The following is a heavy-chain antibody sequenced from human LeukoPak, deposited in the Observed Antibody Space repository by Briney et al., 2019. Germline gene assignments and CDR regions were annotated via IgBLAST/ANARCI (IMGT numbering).Heavy chain of an antibody. V-gene: IGHV3-23*01. CDR2: ISGSGGST. D-gene: IGHD3-22*01. J-gene: IGHJ4*02. CDR3: AKDFGFRDYYDSSGPYPLSYYFNY. Sequence: GGSLRLSCAASGFTFSSYAMSWVRQAPGKGLEWVSAISGSGGSTYYADSVKGRFTISRDNSKNTLYLQMNSLRAEDTAVYYCAKDFGFRDYYDSSGPYPLSYYFNYWGQGTLVTVSS. CDR1: GFTFSSYA.